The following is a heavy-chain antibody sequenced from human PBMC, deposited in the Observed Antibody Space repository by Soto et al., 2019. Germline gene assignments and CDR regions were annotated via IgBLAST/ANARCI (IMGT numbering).Heavy chain of an antibody. V-gene: IGHV1-46*01. CDR1: GYTFTSYY. Sequence: QVQLVQSGAEVKKPGASVKVSCKASGYTFTSYYMHWVRQAPGQGLEWMGVINPSGGSTSYAQKFQGRVTMTRDTSTSTVYMELSSLRSEDTAVYYCARDTYYYDSSGYYHRFDYWGQGTLDTVSS. D-gene: IGHD3-22*01. J-gene: IGHJ4*02. CDR3: ARDTYYYDSSGYYHRFDY. CDR2: INPSGGST.